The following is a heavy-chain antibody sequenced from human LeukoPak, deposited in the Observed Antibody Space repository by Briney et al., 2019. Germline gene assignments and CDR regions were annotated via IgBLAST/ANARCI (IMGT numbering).Heavy chain of an antibody. CDR3: AKVKTHWYFDN. CDR1: GFPFSTND. D-gene: IGHD1-1*01. V-gene: IGHV3-23*01. CDR2: ISGSASGGT. Sequence: GGSLRLSCAASGFPFSTNDMSWVRQAPGKGLEWVSAISGSASGGTTYEDSVKGRFTVSRDNSKGTMYLQMDSLRAEDTAVYYCAKVKTHWYFDNWGRGTLVTVSS. J-gene: IGHJ4*02.